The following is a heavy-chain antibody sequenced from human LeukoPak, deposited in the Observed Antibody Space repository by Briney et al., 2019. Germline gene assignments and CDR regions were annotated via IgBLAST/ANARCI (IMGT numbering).Heavy chain of an antibody. V-gene: IGHV3-23*01. J-gene: IGHJ4*02. CDR2: ISGSGGST. CDR3: ARDGITTVRGVTVFDY. D-gene: IGHD3-10*01. Sequence: GGSLRLSCAASGFTFSSYGMSWVRQAPGKGLEWVSAISGSGGSTYYADSVKGRFTISRDNSKNSVYLQLNSLRPEDTAMYYCARDGITTVRGVTVFDYWGQGTLVTVSS. CDR1: GFTFSSYG.